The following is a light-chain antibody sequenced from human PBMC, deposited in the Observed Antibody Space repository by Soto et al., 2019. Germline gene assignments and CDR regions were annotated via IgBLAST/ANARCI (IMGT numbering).Light chain of an antibody. CDR2: DAS. J-gene: IGKJ5*01. CDR1: QSVRNNY. Sequence: EIVLTQSPGTLSLSPGERATLSCRASQSVRNNYLAWYQQKPGQAPRLLIYDASNTATGIPARVSGSGSGTDFTLTISSLEPEDFAVYYCQQRNNWPPEITFGQGTRLEIK. CDR3: QQRNNWPPEIT. V-gene: IGKV3-11*01.